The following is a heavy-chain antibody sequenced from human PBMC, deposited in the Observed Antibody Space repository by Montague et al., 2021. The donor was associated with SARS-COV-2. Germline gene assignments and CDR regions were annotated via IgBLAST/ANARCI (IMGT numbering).Heavy chain of an antibody. CDR1: EFSFSTHA. CDR2: ISTSGDKT. J-gene: IGHJ4*02. Sequence: SLRLSCAVSEFSFSTHAMSWVRQAPGKGLEWVSGISTSGDKTYYADSVKGRFAISRDNSKNTVFLQMNSLRADDTATYYCANEEVPNDYWGRGTLVTVSS. CDR3: ANEEVPNDY. V-gene: IGHV3-23*01.